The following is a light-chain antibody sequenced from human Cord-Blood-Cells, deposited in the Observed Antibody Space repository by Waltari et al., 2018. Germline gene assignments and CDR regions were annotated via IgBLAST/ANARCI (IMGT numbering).Light chain of an antibody. V-gene: IGKV3-11*01. CDR3: QQRSNWLT. CDR2: DAS. J-gene: IGKJ4*01. Sequence: EIVLPQSPATLSLAPRERATLSCTASPSVSSYLAWYQQKPGQAPRLLIYDASNRATGIPARFSGSGSGTDFTLTISSLEPEDFAVYYCQQRSNWLTFGGGTKVEIK. CDR1: PSVSSY.